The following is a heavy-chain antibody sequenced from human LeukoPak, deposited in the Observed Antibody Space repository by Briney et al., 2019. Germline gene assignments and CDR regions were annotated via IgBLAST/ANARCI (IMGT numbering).Heavy chain of an antibody. J-gene: IGHJ4*02. V-gene: IGHV3-21*01. CDR1: GFTFSSHG. CDR3: ANLGPPGRDHYLES. Sequence: GGSLRLSCAASGFTFSSHGMNWVRQAPGKGLEWVSSISSSSSYIYYADSVKGRFTISRDNAKNSLSLQMNSLRAEDTAVYYCANLGPPGRDHYLESWGQGTLVTVSS. D-gene: IGHD5-24*01. CDR2: ISSSSSYI.